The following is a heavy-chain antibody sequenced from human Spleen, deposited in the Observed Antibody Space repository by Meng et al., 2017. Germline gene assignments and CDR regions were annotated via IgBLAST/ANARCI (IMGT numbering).Heavy chain of an antibody. J-gene: IGHJ4*02. CDR1: GFTFDDYA. CDR2: INWNSGNI. D-gene: IGHD3-10*01. V-gene: IGHV3-9*01. Sequence: GGSLRLSCAASGFTFDDYAMHWVRQAPGKGLEWVSGINWNSGNIGYADSVKGRFTISRDNAKNSLYLQMNSLRDEDTALYYCAKDISAYYYGSGSYHNPHFDYWGQGTLVTVSS. CDR3: AKDISAYYYGSGSYHNPHFDY.